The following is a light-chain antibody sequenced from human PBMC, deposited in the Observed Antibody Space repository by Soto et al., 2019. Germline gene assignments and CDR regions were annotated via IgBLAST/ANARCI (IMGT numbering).Light chain of an antibody. CDR3: QQYGSSPVT. CDR1: QSVSSSF. V-gene: IGKV3-20*01. CDR2: GAS. Sequence: EIVLTQSPGTLSLSPGERATLSCRASQSVSSSFLAWYQQKPGQAPRLLIYGASSRATGIPDRFSGSGSGTDFTLTISRLEPEDFAVYRCQQYGSSPVTFGGGTKVEIK. J-gene: IGKJ4*01.